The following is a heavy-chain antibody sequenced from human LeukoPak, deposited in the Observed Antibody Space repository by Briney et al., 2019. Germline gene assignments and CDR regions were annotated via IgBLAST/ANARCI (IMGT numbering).Heavy chain of an antibody. CDR2: TYNSGST. CDR1: GGSISSGGYY. V-gene: IGHV4-31*03. J-gene: IGHJ5*02. Sequence: TSETLPLTCTVSGGSISSGGYYWSWIRQHPGKGLEWIGYTYNSGSTYYNPSLKSRVTISVATSKNQFSLKLTSVTVADTAVYYCARAASRIGGRFDPWGQGTLVTVSS. D-gene: IGHD2-15*01. CDR3: ARAASRIGGRFDP.